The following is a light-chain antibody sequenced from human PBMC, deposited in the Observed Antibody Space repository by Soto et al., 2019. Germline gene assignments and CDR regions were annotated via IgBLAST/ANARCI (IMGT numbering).Light chain of an antibody. CDR1: QSVSTNS. Sequence: EIVLTQSPDTLSLSPGERATLSCRASQSVSTNSLAWYQQKPGQAPRPLIYAASSRATGTPDRFRGSGSGTEFTLIISRLEPEDFAVYYCQQYGSSVLTFGGGTKVEIK. J-gene: IGKJ4*01. CDR2: AAS. CDR3: QQYGSSVLT. V-gene: IGKV3-20*01.